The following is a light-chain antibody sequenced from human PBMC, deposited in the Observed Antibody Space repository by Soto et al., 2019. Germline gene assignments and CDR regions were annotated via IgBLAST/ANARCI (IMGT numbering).Light chain of an antibody. J-gene: IGKJ2*01. CDR3: QQYNKWPPYT. CDR2: GAS. V-gene: IGKV3-15*01. CDR1: QSVSSN. Sequence: EIVMTQSPANLSVSPGERATLSCRASQSVSSNLAWDQQKPGQGPRLLIYGASTRATSIPARFSGSGSGTEFTLTINSLQSEDFAVYYCQQYNKWPPYTFGPGTKLEIK.